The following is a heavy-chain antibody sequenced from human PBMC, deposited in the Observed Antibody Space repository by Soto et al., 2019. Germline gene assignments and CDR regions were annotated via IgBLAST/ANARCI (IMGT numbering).Heavy chain of an antibody. Sequence: SETLSLTCTVSGGSVSSGSYYWSWIRQPPGKGLEWIGYIYYSGSTNYNPSLKSRVTISVDTSKNQFSLKLSSVTAADTAVYYCAREGAGYCTNGVCYTGTEFDYWGQGTLVTV. CDR3: AREGAGYCTNGVCYTGTEFDY. CDR1: GGSVSSGSYY. D-gene: IGHD2-8*01. V-gene: IGHV4-61*01. J-gene: IGHJ4*02. CDR2: IYYSGST.